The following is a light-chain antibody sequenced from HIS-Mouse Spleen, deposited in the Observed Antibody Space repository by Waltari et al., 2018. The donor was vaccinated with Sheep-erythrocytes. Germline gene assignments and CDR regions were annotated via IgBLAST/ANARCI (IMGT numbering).Light chain of an antibody. J-gene: IGLJ1*01. Sequence: SYELTQPPSVSVSPGQTASITCSGDKLGDNYACCYQQRPGQSPVLVIYQDRKRPSGSPERFAGSNSGNTATLTISGTQAMDEADYYCQAWDSSTYVFGTGTKVTVL. CDR1: KLGDNY. CDR3: QAWDSSTYV. V-gene: IGLV3-1*01. CDR2: QDR.